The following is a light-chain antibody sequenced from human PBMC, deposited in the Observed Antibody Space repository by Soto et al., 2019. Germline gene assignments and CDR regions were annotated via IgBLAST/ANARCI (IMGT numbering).Light chain of an antibody. V-gene: IGLV2-23*01. CDR1: SSDVGTFNL. Sequence: ALTQPASVSGFLGQSITMSCTGSSSDVGTFNLVSWFQQHPGKAPKLLIFEGTKRPSGVSDRSSGSKSGNTASLTISGLQAEDEADYHCCSYAGTRTSWVFGTGTKV. CDR3: CSYAGTRTSWV. CDR2: EGT. J-gene: IGLJ1*01.